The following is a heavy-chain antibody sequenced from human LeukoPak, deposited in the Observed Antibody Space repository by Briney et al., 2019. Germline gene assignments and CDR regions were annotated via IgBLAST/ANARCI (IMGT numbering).Heavy chain of an antibody. J-gene: IGHJ3*01. V-gene: IGHV1-69*01. Sequence: ASVKVSCKASGGTFSSYAISWVRQAPGQGLEWMGGIIPIFGTANYAQKFQGRVTITADESTSTAYMELSSLRSEDTAVYYCAPTVDGVLRFLFWGQGTMVTVSS. CDR3: APTVDGVLRFLF. D-gene: IGHD3-3*01. CDR2: IIPIFGTA. CDR1: GGTFSSYA.